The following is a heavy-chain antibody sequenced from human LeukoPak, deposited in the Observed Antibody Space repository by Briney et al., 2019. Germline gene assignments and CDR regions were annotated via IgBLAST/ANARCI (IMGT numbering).Heavy chain of an antibody. J-gene: IGHJ4*02. CDR2: IIPIVNIT. CDR1: RRTFSKYA. V-gene: IGHV1-69*04. Sequence: SGKASCNAARRTFSKYAISWVRQAPGQRLGWMVTIIPIVNITHYVQSVQGRVTIAADKSTSTAYMELSSLRSEDTAVYYCARDDDRAREIDYWGQGTLVTVSS. D-gene: IGHD3-22*01. CDR3: ARDDDRAREIDY.